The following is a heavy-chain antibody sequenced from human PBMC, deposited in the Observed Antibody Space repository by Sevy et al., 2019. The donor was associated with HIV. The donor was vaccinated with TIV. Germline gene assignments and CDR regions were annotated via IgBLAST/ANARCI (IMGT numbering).Heavy chain of an antibody. J-gene: IGHJ6*02. V-gene: IGHV3-11*01. CDR2: ITVTGITI. CDR1: GFTFTDYY. CDR3: SRGVISPVADV. D-gene: IGHD2-21*01. Sequence: GGSLRLSCAASGFTFTDYYMSWSRQAPGKGLEWVSYITVTGITIYYADSVKGRFTISRDNAKNSLYLQMNSLRAEDTAVYYCSRGVISPVADVWGQGTTVTVSS.